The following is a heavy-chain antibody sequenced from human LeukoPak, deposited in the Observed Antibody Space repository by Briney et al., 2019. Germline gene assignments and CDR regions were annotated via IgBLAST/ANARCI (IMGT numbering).Heavy chain of an antibody. V-gene: IGHV3-21*01. CDR1: GFTFSSYA. D-gene: IGHD3-10*01. Sequence: GGSLRLSCAASGFTFSSYAMHWVRQAPGKGLEWVSSISSSYSHIYYADSVKGRFTISRDNAKNSLYLQMNSLRAEDTAVYYCARVNLGEGYYFDSWGQGTLVTVSS. J-gene: IGHJ4*02. CDR3: ARVNLGEGYYFDS. CDR2: ISSSYSHI.